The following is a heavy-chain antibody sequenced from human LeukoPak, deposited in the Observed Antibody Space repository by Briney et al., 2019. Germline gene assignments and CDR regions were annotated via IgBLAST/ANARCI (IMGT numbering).Heavy chain of an antibody. V-gene: IGHV4-39*07. Sequence: SETLSLTCTVSGGSISSSSYYWGWIRQPPGKGLEWIGTIYYSGSTNYNPSLKSRVTISVDTSKNQFSLKLSSVTAADTAVYYCARDEGERVFDYWGQGTLVTVSS. J-gene: IGHJ4*02. D-gene: IGHD3-16*01. CDR1: GGSISSSSYY. CDR3: ARDEGERVFDY. CDR2: IYYSGST.